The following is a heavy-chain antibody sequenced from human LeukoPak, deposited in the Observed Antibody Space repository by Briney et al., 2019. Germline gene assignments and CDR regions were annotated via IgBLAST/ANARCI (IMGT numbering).Heavy chain of an antibody. Sequence: GRSLRLSCAASGFTFSSYSMNWVSQAPGKGLEWVSSISSSGSYIYYADSVKGRFTISRDNAKNSLYLQMSSLRVEDTAVYYCARDRGGSGWYDYWGQGTLVSVSS. V-gene: IGHV3-21*01. D-gene: IGHD6-19*01. CDR1: GFTFSSYS. J-gene: IGHJ4*02. CDR3: ARDRGGSGWYDY. CDR2: ISSSGSYI.